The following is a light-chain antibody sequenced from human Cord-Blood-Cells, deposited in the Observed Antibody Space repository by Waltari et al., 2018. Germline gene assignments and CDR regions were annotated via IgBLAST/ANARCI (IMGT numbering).Light chain of an antibody. V-gene: IGKV1-5*01. CDR3: QQYNSYSS. Sequence: DIQMTQSPSTLSASVGDRVTITCRASQSISSWLAWYQQKPGKATKLLIYDASSLESGVPSRFSGSGSGTEFTLTISSLQPDDFATYYCQQYNSYSSLGQGTKLEIK. CDR1: QSISSW. J-gene: IGKJ2*01. CDR2: DAS.